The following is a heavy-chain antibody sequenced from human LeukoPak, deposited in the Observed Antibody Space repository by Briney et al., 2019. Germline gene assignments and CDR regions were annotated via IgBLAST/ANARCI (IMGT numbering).Heavy chain of an antibody. CDR2: IYYSGSA. CDR1: GGSISTYY. J-gene: IGHJ4*02. Sequence: SETLSLTCTVSGGSISTYYWSWIRQPPGKGLEWIGYIYYSGSANYNSSLKSRVTISVDTSKNQFSLNLSSVTAADTAVYYCARVAYSGYDYRGYFDYWGQGTLVTVSS. V-gene: IGHV4-59*12. CDR3: ARVAYSGYDYRGYFDY. D-gene: IGHD5-12*01.